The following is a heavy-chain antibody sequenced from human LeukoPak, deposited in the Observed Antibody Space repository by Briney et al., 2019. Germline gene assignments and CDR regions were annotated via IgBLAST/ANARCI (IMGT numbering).Heavy chain of an antibody. CDR3: ARGNGWYIN. CDR1: GFTFSSYG. CDR2: ISYDGSNK. J-gene: IGHJ4*02. Sequence: GGSLRLSCAASGFTFSSYGMHWVRQAPGKGLEWVAVISYDGSNKYFADSVKGRFTISRDNPKNTLYLQMNSLRAEDTAVYYCARGNGWYINWGQGTLVTVSA. V-gene: IGHV3-30*03. D-gene: IGHD6-19*01.